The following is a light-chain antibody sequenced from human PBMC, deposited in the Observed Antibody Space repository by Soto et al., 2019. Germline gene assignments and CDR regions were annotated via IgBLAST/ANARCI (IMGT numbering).Light chain of an antibody. J-gene: IGKJ2*01. CDR2: GTS. V-gene: IGKV3-20*01. CDR3: QQFRSPYLYT. Sequence: EIVMTQSPATLSVSPGERATLSCRASQSVSSNLAWHQQKRYQAPRLLIYGTSSRATGIPDRFSGSGSGTDFTLTISRLEPEDFAVYYCQQFRSPYLYTFGQGTKVDIK. CDR1: QSVSSN.